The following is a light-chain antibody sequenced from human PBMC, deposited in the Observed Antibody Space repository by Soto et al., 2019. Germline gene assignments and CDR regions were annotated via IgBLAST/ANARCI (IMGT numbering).Light chain of an antibody. J-gene: IGKJ2*01. V-gene: IGKV1-5*01. CDR1: QSISSW. CDR2: DAS. Sequence: DIQMTQSPSTLSASVGDRVTITCRASQSISSWLAWYKQKPGKAPKLLIYDASSLESGVPSRFSGSGSGAAFTLTISSLQPDDFATYYCQQYDTYSTFGQGTK. CDR3: QQYDTYST.